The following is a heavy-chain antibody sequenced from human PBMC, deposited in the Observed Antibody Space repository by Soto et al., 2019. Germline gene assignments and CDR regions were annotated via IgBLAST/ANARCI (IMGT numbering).Heavy chain of an antibody. Sequence: PGGSLRLSCSASGFTFSSYAMHWVRQAPGKGLEYVSGIRGNGDPPFYADSVKGRFTISRDNSKNTLYLHMSSLSADDTAIYYCVKTRGGNNFDFFDWGQGALVKVSS. CDR3: VKTRGGNNFDFFD. CDR1: GFTFSSYA. CDR2: IRGNGDPP. J-gene: IGHJ4*02. D-gene: IGHD5-12*01. V-gene: IGHV3-64D*06.